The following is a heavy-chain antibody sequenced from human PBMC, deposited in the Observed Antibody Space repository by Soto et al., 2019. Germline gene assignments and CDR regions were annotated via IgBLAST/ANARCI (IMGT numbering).Heavy chain of an antibody. CDR1: GYTFTSYY. D-gene: IGHD3-9*01. V-gene: IGHV1-46*03. CDR3: ARDKGVPSLRYFDWLLSLPSDY. CDR2: INPSGGST. J-gene: IGHJ4*02. Sequence: GASVKVSCKASGYTFTSYYMHWVRQAPGQGLEWMGIINPSGGSTSYAQKFQGRVTMTRDTSTSTVYMELSSLRSEDAAVYYCARDKGVPSLRYFDWLLSLPSDYWGQGTLVTVSS.